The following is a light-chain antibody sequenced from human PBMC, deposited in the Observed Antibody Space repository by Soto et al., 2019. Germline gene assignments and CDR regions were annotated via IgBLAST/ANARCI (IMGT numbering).Light chain of an antibody. J-gene: IGKJ1*01. V-gene: IGKV4-1*01. Sequence: DIVMTQSPDSLAVSLGERATINCRSSQSVLYSSSNKNYLAWYQQKPGQPPKLLIYWASTRESGVPDRFSGSGSGTDFTLTISSLQAEDVAVYSCQQYCSSPWPFGQGTKVEIK. CDR2: WAS. CDR3: QQYCSSPWP. CDR1: QSVLYSSSNKNY.